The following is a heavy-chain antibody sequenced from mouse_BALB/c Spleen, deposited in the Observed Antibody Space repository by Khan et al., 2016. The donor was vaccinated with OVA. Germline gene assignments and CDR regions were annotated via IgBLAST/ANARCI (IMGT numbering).Heavy chain of an antibody. V-gene: IGHV1-20*02. CDR1: GYSFTGYF. Sequence: IQLVQSGPELVRPGASVKISCKASGYSFTGYFMNWVMQRHGKSLEWIGRINPHIGETFYNQRFKDKATLTVDESSRTANMERRSLASEDSAVHYCTRIDRSDFDYWGQGTTLTVSS. CDR2: INPHIGET. CDR3: TRIDRSDFDY. J-gene: IGHJ2*01.